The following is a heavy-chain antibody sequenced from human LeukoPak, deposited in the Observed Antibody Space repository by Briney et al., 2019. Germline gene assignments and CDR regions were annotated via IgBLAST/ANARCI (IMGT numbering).Heavy chain of an antibody. V-gene: IGHV4-59*11. D-gene: IGHD3-3*01. CDR1: GGSISSHY. Sequence: SETLSLTCTVSGGSISSHYWSWIRQPPGKGLEWIGYIYYSGSTNYNPSLKSRVTISVDTSKNQFSLKLSSVTAADTAVYYCATFDPLGRYYDFWSGYSRWGQGTLVTVSS. J-gene: IGHJ4*02. CDR3: ATFDPLGRYYDFWSGYSR. CDR2: IYYSGST.